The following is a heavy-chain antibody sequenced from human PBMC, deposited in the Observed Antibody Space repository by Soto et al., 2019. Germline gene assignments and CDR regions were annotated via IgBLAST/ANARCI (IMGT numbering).Heavy chain of an antibody. D-gene: IGHD3-22*01. Sequence: SVKVSCKASGFTFTSSAVQWVRQARGQRLEWIGWIVVGSGNTNYAQKFQERVTITRDMSTSTAYMELSSLRSEDTAVYYCAAGPTYYYDNSGYHPPSYWGQGTLVTVSS. V-gene: IGHV1-58*01. J-gene: IGHJ4*02. CDR3: AAGPTYYYDNSGYHPPSY. CDR1: GFTFTSSA. CDR2: IVVGSGNT.